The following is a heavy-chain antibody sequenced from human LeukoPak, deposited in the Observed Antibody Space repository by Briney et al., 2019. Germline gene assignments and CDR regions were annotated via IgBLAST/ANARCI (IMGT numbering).Heavy chain of an antibody. V-gene: IGHV1-2*02. D-gene: IGHD1-26*01. CDR1: GYTFTDYY. CDR2: INPKSGDT. CDR3: ARGGGSYHTDY. Sequence: ASVKFSCKASGYTFTDYYMHWVRHAPGQGLEWMGSINPKSGDTRYAQKFQGRVTMTRDTSVSTAYMEVTSLISDDTAVYYCARGGGSYHTDYWGQGTLVTVSS. J-gene: IGHJ4*02.